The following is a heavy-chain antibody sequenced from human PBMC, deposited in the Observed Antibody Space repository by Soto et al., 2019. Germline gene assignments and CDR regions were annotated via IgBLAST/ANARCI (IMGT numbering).Heavy chain of an antibody. CDR1: GFTFSSYE. J-gene: IGHJ3*02. CDR3: ARSGGTMIVVGRAFDI. CDR2: ISSSGSTI. Sequence: PGGSLRLSCAASGFTFSSYEMNWVRQAPGKGLEWVSYISSSGSTIYYADSVKGRFTISRDNAKNSLYLQMNSLRAEDTAVYYCARSGGTMIVVGRAFDIWGQGTMVTVSS. D-gene: IGHD3-22*01. V-gene: IGHV3-48*03.